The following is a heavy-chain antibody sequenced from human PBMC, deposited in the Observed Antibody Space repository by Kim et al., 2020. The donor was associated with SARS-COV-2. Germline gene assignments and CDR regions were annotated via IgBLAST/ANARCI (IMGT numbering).Heavy chain of an antibody. J-gene: IGHJ4*02. CDR1: GFTFSDHY. D-gene: IGHD3-16*01. CDR3: TRVTRDGRFFDY. CDR2: IRKKANDYTT. V-gene: IGHV3-72*01. Sequence: GGSLRLSCAASGFTFSDHYMDWVRQAPGKGLEWVGRIRKKANDYTTEYAASVKGRFTVSTDDSENSLYLQMNSLKTEDTAVYYCTRVTRDGRFFDYWGQGTLVTVSS.